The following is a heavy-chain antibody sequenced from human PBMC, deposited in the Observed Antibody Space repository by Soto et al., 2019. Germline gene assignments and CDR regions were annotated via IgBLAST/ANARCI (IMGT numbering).Heavy chain of an antibody. V-gene: IGHV3-7*04. Sequence: EVLLVESGGGLVQPGGSLRLSCAASGFTFSSYWMSWVRQAPGKGLEWVANIKQDGSEKYYVDSVKGRFTISRDNAKNSLYLQMNSLRAEDTAVYYCARFYYDSSGYLPSPYYYYYGMDVW. J-gene: IGHJ6*01. CDR1: GFTFSSYW. D-gene: IGHD3-22*01. CDR3: ARFYYDSSGYLPSPYYYYYGMDV. CDR2: IKQDGSEK.